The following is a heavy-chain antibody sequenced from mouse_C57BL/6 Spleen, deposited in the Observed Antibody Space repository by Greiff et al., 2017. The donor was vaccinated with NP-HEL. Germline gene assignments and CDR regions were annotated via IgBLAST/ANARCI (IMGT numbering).Heavy chain of an antibody. CDR1: GYTFTSYW. D-gene: IGHD3-1*01. J-gene: IGHJ4*01. CDR3: ARSGEEVAMDY. CDR2: IYPGSGST. Sequence: QVQLQQPGAELVKPGASVKMSCKASGYTFTSYWITWVKQRPGQGLEWIGDIYPGSGSTNYNEKFKSKATLTVDTSSSTAYMQLSSRTSEDSAVYYCARSGEEVAMDYWGQGTSVTVSS. V-gene: IGHV1-55*01.